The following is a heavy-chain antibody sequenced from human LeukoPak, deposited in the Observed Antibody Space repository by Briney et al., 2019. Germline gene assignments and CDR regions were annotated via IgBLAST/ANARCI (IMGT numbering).Heavy chain of an antibody. CDR3: ARLYSRGYYDSSGYYPMNPHFDY. Sequence: SETLSLTCAVYGGSFSGYYWSWIRQPPGKGLEWIGEINHSGSTNYNPSLTSRVTISVDTSKNQFSLKLSSVTAADTAVYYCARLYSRGYYDSSGYYPMNPHFDYWGQGTLVTVSS. J-gene: IGHJ4*02. D-gene: IGHD3-22*01. CDR1: GGSFSGYY. V-gene: IGHV4-34*01. CDR2: INHSGST.